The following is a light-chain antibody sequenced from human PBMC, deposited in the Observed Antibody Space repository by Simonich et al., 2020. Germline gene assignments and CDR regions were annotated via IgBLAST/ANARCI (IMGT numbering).Light chain of an antibody. Sequence: SYELTQPSSVSVSPGQTARITCSGDVLAKKYARWFQQKPGQAPVLVIYKDSERPSGSPGRFSGSSSGTTVTLTISGAQVEDEADYYCYSAADNNQVFGGGTKLTVL. V-gene: IGLV3-27*01. J-gene: IGLJ2*01. CDR2: KDS. CDR1: VLAKKY. CDR3: YSAADNNQV.